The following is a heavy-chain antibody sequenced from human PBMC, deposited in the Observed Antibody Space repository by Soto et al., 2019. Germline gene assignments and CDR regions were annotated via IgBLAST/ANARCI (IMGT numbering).Heavy chain of an antibody. Sequence: QVQLVQSGAEVKKPGASVKVSCKASGDTFTDYYIHWVRQAPGQGLEWMGTVNPSGGHTTYAQHFLERMTMTSDTSTSTLYMGLTSLTSEDTAVYYCARVGHVVVVTAAVDYWGQGTLVTVSS. J-gene: IGHJ4*02. D-gene: IGHD2-21*02. CDR3: ARVGHVVVVTAAVDY. CDR2: VNPSGGHT. V-gene: IGHV1-46*01. CDR1: GDTFTDYY.